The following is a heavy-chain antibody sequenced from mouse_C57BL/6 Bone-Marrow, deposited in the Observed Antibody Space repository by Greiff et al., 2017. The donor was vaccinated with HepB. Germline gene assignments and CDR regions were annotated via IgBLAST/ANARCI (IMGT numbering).Heavy chain of an antibody. CDR2: IYPGGGYT. CDR3: ARGDYGSSYGYYAMDY. CDR1: GYTFTNYW. Sequence: VQLQQSGAELVRPGTSVKMSCKASGYTFTNYWIGWAKQRPGHGLEWIGDIYPGGGYTNYNEKFKGKATLTADKSSSTAYMQFSSLTSEDSAIYYGARGDYGSSYGYYAMDYWGQGTSVTVSS. J-gene: IGHJ4*01. D-gene: IGHD1-1*01. V-gene: IGHV1-63*01.